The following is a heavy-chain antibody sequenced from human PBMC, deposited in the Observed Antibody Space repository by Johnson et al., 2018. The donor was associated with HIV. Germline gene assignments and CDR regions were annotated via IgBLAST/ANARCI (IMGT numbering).Heavy chain of an antibody. Sequence: QLVESGGGLVKPGGSLRLSCAASGFTFSNAWMSWVRQAPGKGLEWVSVIYSGGSTYYADSVKGRFTLSRDISKDTLHLQMNSLRAEDTAVYFCASQVRGLRLGVDAYDIWGQGTMVTVSS. V-gene: IGHV3-66*04. CDR2: IYSGGST. CDR1: GFTFSNAW. J-gene: IGHJ3*02. CDR3: ASQVRGLRLGVDAYDI. D-gene: IGHD3-16*01.